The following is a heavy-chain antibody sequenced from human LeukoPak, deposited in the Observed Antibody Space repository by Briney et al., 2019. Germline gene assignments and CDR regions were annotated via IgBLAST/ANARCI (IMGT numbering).Heavy chain of an antibody. D-gene: IGHD5-18*01. CDR2: LTNSGSTI. Sequence: GGSLRLSCAASGFTFSDYYMSWIRQAPGKGLEWVSYLTNSGSTIYYADSVKGRFTISRDNAKDSLYLQMNSLRAEDTAVYYCARGRYTYGLAFEYWGQGTLVTVSS. V-gene: IGHV3-11*01. CDR1: GFTFSDYY. J-gene: IGHJ4*02. CDR3: ARGRYTYGLAFEY.